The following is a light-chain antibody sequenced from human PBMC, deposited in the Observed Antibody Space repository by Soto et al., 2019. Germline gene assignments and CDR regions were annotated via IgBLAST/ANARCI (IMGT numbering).Light chain of an antibody. CDR1: SNDVGGYNY. V-gene: IGLV2-14*01. Sequence: QSALTQPASVSGSPGQSITISCTGTSNDVGGYNYVSWYQQHPGKAPKLMIYEVSNRPSGVSNRFSGSKSGNTASLTISGLQAEDEADYYCTSYTSRSTWVFGGGTKLTVL. J-gene: IGLJ3*02. CDR2: EVS. CDR3: TSYTSRSTWV.